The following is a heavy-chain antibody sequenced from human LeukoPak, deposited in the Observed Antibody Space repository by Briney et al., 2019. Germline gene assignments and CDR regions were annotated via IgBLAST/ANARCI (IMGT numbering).Heavy chain of an antibody. D-gene: IGHD3-9*01. CDR1: GYTFTSYA. V-gene: IGHV1-2*02. CDR2: INLNSGGT. J-gene: IGHJ4*02. CDR3: ARSPDILTGENFDY. Sequence: ASVKVSCKASGYTFTSYAMNWVRQAPGQGLEWMGWINLNSGGTNYAQKFQDRVTMTRDTSISTAYMELSRLRFDDTAVYYCARSPDILTGENFDYWGQGTLVTVSS.